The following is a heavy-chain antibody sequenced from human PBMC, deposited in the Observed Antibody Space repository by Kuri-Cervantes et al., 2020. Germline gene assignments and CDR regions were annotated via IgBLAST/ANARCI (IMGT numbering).Heavy chain of an antibody. D-gene: IGHD4-23*01. CDR3: ARTTVVTGALDY. Sequence: SETLSLTCAVSGYSISSGYYWGWIRQPPGKGLEWIGSIYHSGSTYYNPSLKSRVTISADTSKNQFSLKLSYVTAADTAVYYCARTTVVTGALDYWGQGTLVTVSS. CDR2: IYHSGST. CDR1: GYSISSGYY. J-gene: IGHJ4*02. V-gene: IGHV4-38-2*01.